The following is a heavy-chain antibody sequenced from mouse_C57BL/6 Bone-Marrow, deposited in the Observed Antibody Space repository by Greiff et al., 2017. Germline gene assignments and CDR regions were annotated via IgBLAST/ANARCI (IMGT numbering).Heavy chain of an antibody. CDR2: INPGSGGT. Sequence: VQLQQSGAELVRPGTSVKVSCKASGYAFTNYLIEWVKQRPGQGLEWIGVINPGSGGTNYNEKFKGKATLTADKSSSTAYTQLSSLTSEDSAVYFGSRRYSNLYFDYWGQGTTLTVSS. D-gene: IGHD2-5*01. V-gene: IGHV1-54*01. CDR1: GYAFTNYL. J-gene: IGHJ2*01. CDR3: SRRYSNLYFDY.